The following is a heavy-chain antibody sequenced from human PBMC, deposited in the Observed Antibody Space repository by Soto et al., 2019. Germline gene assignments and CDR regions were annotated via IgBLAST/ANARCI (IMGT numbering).Heavy chain of an antibody. V-gene: IGHV1-3*01. J-gene: IGHJ4*02. CDR2: INAGNGNT. D-gene: IGHD3-3*01. CDR3: ARVLRFSHSVVGY. CDR1: GYTFTSYA. Sequence: GASVKVSCKASGYTFTSYAMHWVRQAPGQRLEWMGWINAGNGNTKYSQKFQGRVTITRDTSASTAYMELSSLRSEDTAVYYCARVLRFSHSVVGYWGQGTLVTVSS.